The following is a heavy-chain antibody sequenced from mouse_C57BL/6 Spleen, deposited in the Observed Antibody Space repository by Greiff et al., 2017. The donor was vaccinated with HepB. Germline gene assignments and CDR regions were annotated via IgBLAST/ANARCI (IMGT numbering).Heavy chain of an antibody. D-gene: IGHD1-1*01. CDR3: ARYYYGSSAMDY. Sequence: EVKLMESGGGLVKPGGSLKLSCAASGFTFSDYGMHWVRQAPEKGLEWVAYISSGSSTIYYADTVKGRFTISRDNAKNTLFLQMTSLRSEDTAMYYCARYYYGSSAMDYWGQGTSVTVSS. CDR1: GFTFSDYG. V-gene: IGHV5-17*01. J-gene: IGHJ4*01. CDR2: ISSGSSTI.